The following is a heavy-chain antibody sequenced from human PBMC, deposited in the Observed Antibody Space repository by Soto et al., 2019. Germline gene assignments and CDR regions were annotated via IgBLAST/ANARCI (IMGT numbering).Heavy chain of an antibody. CDR3: ARAGDYGGSYYGMDV. V-gene: IGHV3-64*01. J-gene: IGHJ6*02. CDR1: GFTFSRYA. Sequence: EVQLVESGGGLVQPGGSLRLSCAASGFTFSRYAMHWVRQAPGKGLEYVSTISSNGGSTYYANSVKGRFTISRDNSKNTLYLHMGSLRAEDMAVYYCARAGDYGGSYYGMDVWGQGTTVTVSS. D-gene: IGHD4-17*01. CDR2: ISSNGGST.